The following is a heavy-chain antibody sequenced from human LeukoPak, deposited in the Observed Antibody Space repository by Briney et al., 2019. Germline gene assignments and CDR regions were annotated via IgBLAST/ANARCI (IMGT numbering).Heavy chain of an antibody. V-gene: IGHV3-11*01. Sequence: GGSLRLSCAASGFTFSDYYMSWIRQAPGKGLEWVSYISSSGSTIYYADSVKGRFTISRDNAKNSLYLQMSSLRVEDTALYYCARHPTGFPNWFDRWGQGTLVTVSP. J-gene: IGHJ5*02. CDR1: GFTFSDYY. CDR2: ISSSGSTI. CDR3: ARHPTGFPNWFDR.